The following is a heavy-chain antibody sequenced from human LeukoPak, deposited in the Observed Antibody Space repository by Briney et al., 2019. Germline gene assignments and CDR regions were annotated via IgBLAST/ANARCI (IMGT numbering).Heavy chain of an antibody. CDR1: GGSISSSSYY. CDR2: IYYSGST. Sequence: SETLSLTCTVSGGSISSSSYYWGWIRQPPGQGLEWSGSIYYSGSTYYNPSLKSRVTISVDTSKNQFSLKLSSVTAADTAVYYCASQLSFGEEGTPYYFDYWGQGTLVTVSS. V-gene: IGHV4-39*07. CDR3: ASQLSFGEEGTPYYFDY. D-gene: IGHD3-10*01. J-gene: IGHJ4*02.